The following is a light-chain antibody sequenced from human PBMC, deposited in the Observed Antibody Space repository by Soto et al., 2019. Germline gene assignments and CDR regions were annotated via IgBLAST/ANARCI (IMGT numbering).Light chain of an antibody. Sequence: DIQMTQSPSSLSASVGDRVTITCQASQAINNHLSWYQQKPGKAPKLLINDASTLETGVPSRFSGSGSGTDFTFTISSLQPEDIATYYCQQYDDLPLTFGGGTKVEIK. CDR3: QQYDDLPLT. J-gene: IGKJ4*01. CDR2: DAS. V-gene: IGKV1-33*01. CDR1: QAINNH.